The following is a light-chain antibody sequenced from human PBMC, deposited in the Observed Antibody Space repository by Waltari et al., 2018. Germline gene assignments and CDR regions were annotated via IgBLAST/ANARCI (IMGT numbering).Light chain of an antibody. CDR2: AAS. CDR3: QQLNSYQWT. J-gene: IGKJ1*01. CDR1: QGINNY. Sequence: IQLTQSPSSLSASVGDRVTLTCRASQGINNYLAWYQQKPGKAPKLLIYAASTLQSGVPSRFSGSVSGTDFTLTISSLQPEDFASYYCQQLNSYQWTFGQGTKVEVK. V-gene: IGKV1-9*01.